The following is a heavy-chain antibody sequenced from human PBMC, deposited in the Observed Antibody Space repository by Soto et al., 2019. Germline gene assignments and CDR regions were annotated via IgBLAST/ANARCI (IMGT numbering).Heavy chain of an antibody. J-gene: IGHJ4*02. CDR2: IYHSGST. V-gene: IGHV4-30-2*01. CDR3: ARGGYGEPFDY. CDR1: GGSISSGGYS. D-gene: IGHD4-17*01. Sequence: KPSETLSLTCAVSGGSISSGGYSWIWIRQPPGKGLEWIGYIYHSGSTYYNPSLKSRVTISVDRSKNQFSLKLSSVTAADTAVYYCARGGYGEPFDYWGQGTLVTVSS.